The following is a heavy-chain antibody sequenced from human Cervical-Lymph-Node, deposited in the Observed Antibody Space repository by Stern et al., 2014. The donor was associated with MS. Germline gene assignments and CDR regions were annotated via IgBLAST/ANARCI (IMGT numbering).Heavy chain of an antibody. D-gene: IGHD6-13*01. J-gene: IGHJ4*02. CDR1: GGSFSTIE. CDR3: VRDQGGIAAS. V-gene: IGHV1-69*12. CDR2: ISPLFGTT. Sequence: QVQIVQSGAEVKRPGFSMKVSCKASGGSFSTIEISWVRQAPGQGLEWLGGISPLFGTTNYAQKVQGRVTIIADESTSTVNMELSSLRSEDTAVYYCVRDQGGIAASWGQGTLVTVSS.